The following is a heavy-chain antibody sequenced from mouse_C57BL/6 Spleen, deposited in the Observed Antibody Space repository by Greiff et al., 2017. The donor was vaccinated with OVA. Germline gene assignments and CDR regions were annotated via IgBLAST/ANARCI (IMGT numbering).Heavy chain of an antibody. CDR2: INPNTGGT. J-gene: IGHJ2*01. Sequence: EVQLQQSGPELVKPGASVKISCKASGYTFTDYYMNWVKQSHGKSLEWIGDINPNTGGTSYNQKFKGKATLTVDKSSSTAYMEHRSLTSEDSAVYYWARRPSYYSNLDYWGQGTTLTVAS. D-gene: IGHD2-5*01. CDR1: GYTFTDYY. V-gene: IGHV1-26*01. CDR3: ARRPSYYSNLDY.